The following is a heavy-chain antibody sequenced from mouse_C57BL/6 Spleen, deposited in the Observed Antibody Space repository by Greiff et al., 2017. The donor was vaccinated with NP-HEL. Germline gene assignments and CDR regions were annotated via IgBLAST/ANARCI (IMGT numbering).Heavy chain of an antibody. V-gene: IGHV1-4*01. CDR2: INPSRGYT. J-gene: IGHJ2*01. CDR1: GYTFTGYT. CDR3: ARKSTRASY. D-gene: IGHD3-1*01. Sequence: VQLQQSGAELVKPGASVKMSCKASGYTFTGYTMHWVKQRPGQGLEWIGYINPSRGYTKYNQKFKDKARLTADKSFSTAYMQLSSLTSEDSAVYYCARKSTRASYWGQGTTLTVSS.